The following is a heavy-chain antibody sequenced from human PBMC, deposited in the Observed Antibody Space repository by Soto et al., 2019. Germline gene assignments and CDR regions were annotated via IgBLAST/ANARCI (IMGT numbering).Heavy chain of an antibody. CDR3: AAVEGSGYRYNFNY. J-gene: IGHJ4*02. Sequence: PGGSLRLSCAASGFTVSSNYMSWVRQAPGKGLEWVSVIYSCGSTYYADSVKGRFTISRDNSKNTLYLQMNSLRAEDTAVYYCAAVEGSGYRYNFNYWGQGTLVTVSS. V-gene: IGHV3-66*03. D-gene: IGHD3-3*01. CDR2: IYSCGST. CDR1: GFTVSSNY.